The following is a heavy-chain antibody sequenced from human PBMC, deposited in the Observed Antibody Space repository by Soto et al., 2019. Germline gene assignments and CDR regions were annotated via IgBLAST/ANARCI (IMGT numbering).Heavy chain of an antibody. D-gene: IGHD3-10*01. CDR2: SFYSGIT. Sequence: QVQLQESGPRLVKPLQTLSLTCTVSGDSINSGDYYWSWIRQPPGRGLEWVGYSFYSGITDYNPSLMSRMTISMDTSKNQFSLRLNSVTAADTAVYFCARWSGVGVAGMDVWGQGTTVSVSS. CDR3: ARWSGVGVAGMDV. V-gene: IGHV4-30-4*01. J-gene: IGHJ6*02. CDR1: GDSINSGDYY.